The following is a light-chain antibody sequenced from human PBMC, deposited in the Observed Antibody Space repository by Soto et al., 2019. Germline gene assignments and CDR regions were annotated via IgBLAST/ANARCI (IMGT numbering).Light chain of an antibody. Sequence: QSVLTQPASVSGSPGQSITFSCTGTASDVGGYNYVSWYQQHPGKAPKLMIHAVSNRPSGISSRFSGSKSGNTASLTISGLQSEDEADYFCCSYTSRTTYVFGTGTKLTVL. CDR2: AVS. V-gene: IGLV2-14*01. CDR3: CSYTSRTTYV. J-gene: IGLJ1*01. CDR1: ASDVGGYNY.